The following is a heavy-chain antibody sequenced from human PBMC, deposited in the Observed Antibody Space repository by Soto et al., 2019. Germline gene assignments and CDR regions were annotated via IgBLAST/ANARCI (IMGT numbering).Heavy chain of an antibody. CDR1: GASVNTDNY. J-gene: IGHJ5*02. Sequence: QLQLQESGPRLVRPSETLSLTCTVSGASVNTDNYWGWVRQTPGKGLEWIGGVHYTGSTYYSSTLKSRVPISMDTSKNQWALNLRSVTAADTAMYCCVKYELWLVRLTWGQGTLVTVSS. D-gene: IGHD6-19*01. V-gene: IGHV4-39*01. CDR2: VHYTGST. CDR3: VKYELWLVRLT.